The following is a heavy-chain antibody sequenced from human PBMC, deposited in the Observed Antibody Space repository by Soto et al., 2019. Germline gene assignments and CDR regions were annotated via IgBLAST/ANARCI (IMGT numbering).Heavy chain of an antibody. V-gene: IGHV5-51*01. Sequence: GESLKISCKASGYSFIHDWIGWVRQMPGKGLEWMGFIYPGDSDTRYSPSFQGQVTISADKSISTAYLQWSSLRASDTAMYYCARLMVVAAPAGWFDPWGQGTLVTVSS. D-gene: IGHD2-15*01. CDR1: GYSFIHDW. CDR2: IYPGDSDT. J-gene: IGHJ5*02. CDR3: ARLMVVAAPAGWFDP.